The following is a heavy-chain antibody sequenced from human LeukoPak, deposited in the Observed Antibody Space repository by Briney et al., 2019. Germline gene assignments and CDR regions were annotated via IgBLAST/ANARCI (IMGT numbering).Heavy chain of an antibody. V-gene: IGHV4-31*03. Sequence: PSQTLSLTCTVSGGSISSGGYYWSWIRQHPGKGLEWIGYIYYSGSTYYNPSLKSRLTISVDTSKNQFSLKLSSVTAADTALYYRARDGEYCSSTSCYFDPWGQGILVTVSS. J-gene: IGHJ5*02. CDR2: IYYSGST. CDR1: GGSISSGGYY. D-gene: IGHD2-2*01. CDR3: ARDGEYCSSTSCYFDP.